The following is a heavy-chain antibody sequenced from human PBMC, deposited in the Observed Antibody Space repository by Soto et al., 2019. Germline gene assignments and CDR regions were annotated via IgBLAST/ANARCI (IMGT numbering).Heavy chain of an antibody. CDR2: IYWDGDT. V-gene: IGHV2-5*02. Sequence: SGATVPNPTQTFTLTSSFPRFSLNIGGLRVGWSRQPPRQGLSWDGLIYWDGDTRYSPSLRTRISITKDTSNNQVVLTMTNMDPVDTAPYCCAHSRCGGDCLRSYSPPYCYGLDVWGQGATVTVSS. CDR3: AHSRCGGDCLRSYSPPYCYGLDV. D-gene: IGHD2-21*02. J-gene: IGHJ6*02. CDR1: RFSLNIGGLR.